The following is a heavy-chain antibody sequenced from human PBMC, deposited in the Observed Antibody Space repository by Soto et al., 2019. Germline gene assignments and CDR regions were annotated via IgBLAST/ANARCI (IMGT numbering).Heavy chain of an antibody. Sequence: SETLSLTCAVYGGSFSGYYWSWIRQPPGKGLEWIGEINHSGSTNYNPSLKSRVTISVDTSKNQFSLKLSSVTAADTAVYYCARDGRYDFWSGYYFQPESWFDPWGQGTLVTVSS. CDR1: GGSFSGYY. CDR3: ARDGRYDFWSGYYFQPESWFDP. V-gene: IGHV4-34*01. D-gene: IGHD3-3*01. CDR2: INHSGST. J-gene: IGHJ5*02.